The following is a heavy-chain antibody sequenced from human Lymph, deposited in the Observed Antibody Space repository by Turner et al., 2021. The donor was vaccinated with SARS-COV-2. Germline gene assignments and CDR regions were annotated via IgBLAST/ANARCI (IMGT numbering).Heavy chain of an antibody. J-gene: IGHJ4*02. CDR1: GFTFSSYG. CDR2: ISYDGSNK. Sequence: QVQLVESGGGLVQPGWSRRLSCAASGFTFSSYGMHWVRQAPGKRLEWVAVISYDGSNKYYADSVKGRFTISRDNSKNTLYLQMNSLRAEDTAVYYCAKGGFYDILTGYSNFDYWGQGTLVTVSS. D-gene: IGHD3-9*01. V-gene: IGHV3-30*18. CDR3: AKGGFYDILTGYSNFDY.